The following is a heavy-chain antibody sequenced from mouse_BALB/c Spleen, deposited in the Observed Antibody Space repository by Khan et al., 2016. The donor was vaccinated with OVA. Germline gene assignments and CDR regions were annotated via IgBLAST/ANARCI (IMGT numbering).Heavy chain of an antibody. CDR3: ARERIDY. V-gene: IGHV1-7*01. J-gene: IGHJ2*01. Sequence: QVQLQQSGADLAKPGASVKMSCTASGYTFTSYWMHWIKQRPGQGLEWIGYINPTSGYTDYTQKFKDKATLTADKSSSTPYMQLSSLTSDDSAVYYGARERIDYWGQGTARTVSS. CDR1: GYTFTSYW. CDR2: INPTSGYT.